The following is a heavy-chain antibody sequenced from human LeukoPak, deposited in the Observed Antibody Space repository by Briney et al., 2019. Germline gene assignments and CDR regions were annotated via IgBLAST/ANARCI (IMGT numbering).Heavy chain of an antibody. D-gene: IGHD3-3*01. V-gene: IGHV3-43D*03. J-gene: IGHJ4*02. Sequence: GGSLRLSCAASGFTFDDYAMHWVRQAPGKGLEWVSLISWDGDITYYADSVKGRFTISRDNSKNSLYLQMNSLRAEDTALYYCAKDPDYDFWSGYRPFDYWGQGTLVTVSS. CDR3: AKDPDYDFWSGYRPFDY. CDR1: GFTFDDYA. CDR2: ISWDGDIT.